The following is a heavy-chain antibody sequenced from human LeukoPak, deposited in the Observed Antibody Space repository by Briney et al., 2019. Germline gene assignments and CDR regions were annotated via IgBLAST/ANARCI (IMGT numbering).Heavy chain of an antibody. D-gene: IGHD1-14*01. J-gene: IGHJ4*02. V-gene: IGHV4-4*07. Sequence: SETLSLTCTVSGGSISSYYWSWIRQPAGKGLEWIGRIYTSGSTNYNPSLKSRVTMSVDTSKNQFSPKLSSVTAADTAVYYCARDPHTEREPFNWGQGTLVTVSS. CDR2: IYTSGST. CDR1: GGSISSYY. CDR3: ARDPHTEREPFN.